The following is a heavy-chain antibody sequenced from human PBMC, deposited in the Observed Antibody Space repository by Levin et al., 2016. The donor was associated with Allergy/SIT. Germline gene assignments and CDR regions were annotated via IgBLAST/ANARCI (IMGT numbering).Heavy chain of an antibody. D-gene: IGHD3-3*01. CDR2: INPNSGGT. J-gene: IGHJ6*02. V-gene: IGHV1-2*02. Sequence: WVRQAPGQGLEWMGWINPNSGGTNYAQKFQGRVTMTRDTSISTAYMELSRLRSDDTAVYYCARDGYYDFWSGPYHGMDVWGQGTTVTVSS. CDR3: ARDGYYDFWSGPYHGMDV.